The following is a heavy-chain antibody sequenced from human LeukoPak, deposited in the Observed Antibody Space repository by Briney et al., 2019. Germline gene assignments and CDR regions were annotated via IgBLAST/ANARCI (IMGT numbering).Heavy chain of an antibody. CDR2: IWNDGSEK. Sequence: PSETLSLTCTVSGYSISSGYYWGWVRQAPGKGLEWVAVIWNDGSEKYYADRVKGRFTISRDNSKNTLYLQMNSLRVEDTAVYYCAKDLTTGTLSFDYWGQGTLVTVSS. D-gene: IGHD1-1*01. V-gene: IGHV3-33*06. CDR3: AKDLTTGTLSFDY. J-gene: IGHJ4*02. CDR1: GYSISSGYY.